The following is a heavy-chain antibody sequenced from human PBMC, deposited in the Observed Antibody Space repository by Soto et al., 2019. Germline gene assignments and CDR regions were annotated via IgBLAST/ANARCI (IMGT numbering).Heavy chain of an antibody. D-gene: IGHD4-17*01. J-gene: IGHJ4*02. V-gene: IGHV3-23*01. CDR3: AMNTARVTTSSPFDS. Sequence: EVQLLESGGDLVQPGRSLRLSCAASGFTFSGYAMSWVRQAPGKGLEWVSVIHGGGNSAYYADSVKGRFTISRDNSNNTLYLQMSSLRGAVTAVYYCAMNTARVTTSSPFDSWAQGTLFTVSS. CDR1: GFTFSGYA. CDR2: IHGGGNSA.